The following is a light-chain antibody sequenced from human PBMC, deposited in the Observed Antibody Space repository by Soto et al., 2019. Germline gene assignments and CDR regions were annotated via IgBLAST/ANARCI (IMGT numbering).Light chain of an antibody. CDR2: EVN. CDR3: TSYAGGNNV. V-gene: IGLV2-8*01. Sequence: QSALTQPPSASGSPGQSVTISCTGTSSDVGGYNYVSWYQQYPGKVPKLMVYEVNKRPSGVPDRLSGSKSGNTASLTVSGIKAEDEADYYCTSYAGGNNVFGTGTKVTVL. J-gene: IGLJ1*01. CDR1: SSDVGGYNY.